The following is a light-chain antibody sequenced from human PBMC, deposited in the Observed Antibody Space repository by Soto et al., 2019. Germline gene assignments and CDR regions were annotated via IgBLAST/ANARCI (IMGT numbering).Light chain of an antibody. CDR2: EVS. Sequence: QSALTQPASVSGSPGQSITISCTGTSSDVGYYNYVSWYQHHPGKAPKLIIYEVSNRPSGVSNRFSGSKSGNTASLTISGLQAEDEADYYCSSYTTSSTRVFGGGTKLTVL. V-gene: IGLV2-14*01. J-gene: IGLJ2*01. CDR3: SSYTTSSTRV. CDR1: SSDVGYYNY.